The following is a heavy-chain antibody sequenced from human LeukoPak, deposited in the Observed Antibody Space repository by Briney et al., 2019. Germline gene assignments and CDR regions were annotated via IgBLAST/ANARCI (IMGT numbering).Heavy chain of an antibody. CDR1: GFTFSSYE. CDR3: ARDLYTVTTIYFDY. V-gene: IGHV3-48*03. J-gene: IGHJ4*02. Sequence: PGGSLRLSCAASGFTFSSYEMDWVRQAPGKGLEWVSYISSSGATIYYADSVKGRFTISRDNAKNSLYLQMNSLRAEDTAVYYCARDLYTVTTIYFDYWGQGTLVTVSS. CDR2: ISSSGATI. D-gene: IGHD4-17*01.